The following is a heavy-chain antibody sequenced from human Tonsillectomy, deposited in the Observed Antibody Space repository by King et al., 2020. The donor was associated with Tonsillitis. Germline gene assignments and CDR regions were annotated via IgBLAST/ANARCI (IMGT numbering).Heavy chain of an antibody. Sequence: VQLVESGGGVVQPGRSLRLSCAASGFTFNAYAMHWVRQAPGKGLEWMAIISYDGTNKYYADSAKGRFTISRDNSKNTLDLQMNSLRGEDTAVYYCARGGDVVVPAASFDYWGQGTLVTVSS. D-gene: IGHD2-2*01. CDR3: ARGGDVVVPAASFDY. J-gene: IGHJ4*02. CDR2: ISYDGTNK. V-gene: IGHV3-30-3*01. CDR1: GFTFNAYA.